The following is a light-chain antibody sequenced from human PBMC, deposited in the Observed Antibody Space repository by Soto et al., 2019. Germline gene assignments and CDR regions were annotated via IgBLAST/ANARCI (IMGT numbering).Light chain of an antibody. CDR1: LASVSTSHY. Sequence: QTVVTQGPSFSCPPGGQVHLIVGLTLASVSTSHYPSWYQQAPGQTPRTLISSTTTRSSGVPDRFSGSILGEKAALTITGAQADDESDYYCVLYMGSGIYVFGPGTKVTVL. J-gene: IGLJ1*01. CDR3: VLYMGSGIYV. V-gene: IGLV8-61*01. CDR2: STT.